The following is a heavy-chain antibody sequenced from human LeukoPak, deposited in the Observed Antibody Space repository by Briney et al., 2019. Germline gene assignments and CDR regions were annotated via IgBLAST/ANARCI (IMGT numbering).Heavy chain of an antibody. V-gene: IGHV4-59*12. CDR3: ARDSELVVDY. CDR1: GGSISSYY. Sequence: SETLSLTCTVSGGSISSYYWSWIRQPPGKGLEWIGYIYYSGSTNYNPSLKSRVTISVDTSKNQFSLKLSSVTAADTAVYYCARDSELVVDYWGQGTLVTVSS. J-gene: IGHJ4*02. CDR2: IYYSGST. D-gene: IGHD6-6*01.